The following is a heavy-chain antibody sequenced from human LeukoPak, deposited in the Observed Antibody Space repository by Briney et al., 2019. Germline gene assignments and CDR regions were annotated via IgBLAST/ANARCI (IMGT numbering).Heavy chain of an antibody. CDR2: IYYSGRT. Sequence: SETLSLTCTVSGGSISSYYWSWIRQPPGKGLEWIGYIYYSGRTNYNPSLKSRVTISVDTSKNQFSLKLSSVTAADTAVYYCARVGQQLALYYFDYWGQGTLVTVSS. D-gene: IGHD6-13*01. CDR1: GGSISSYY. V-gene: IGHV4-59*01. CDR3: ARVGQQLALYYFDY. J-gene: IGHJ4*02.